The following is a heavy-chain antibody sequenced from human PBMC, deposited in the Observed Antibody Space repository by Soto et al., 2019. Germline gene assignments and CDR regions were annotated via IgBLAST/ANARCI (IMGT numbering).Heavy chain of an antibody. J-gene: IGHJ4*01. V-gene: IGHV3-30-3*01. D-gene: IGHD3-10*01. Sequence: QVQLVESGGGVVQPGRSLRLSCTASGFIFSNYVMYWVRQAPGKGLEWVAFMSYDGTTKSYADSVKGRFTISRDNSQNTLYLQMNSLRPEDTGVYYCAREVLWSRYFDYWAHGSLVTVSS. CDR3: AREVLWSRYFDY. CDR1: GFIFSNYV. CDR2: MSYDGTTK.